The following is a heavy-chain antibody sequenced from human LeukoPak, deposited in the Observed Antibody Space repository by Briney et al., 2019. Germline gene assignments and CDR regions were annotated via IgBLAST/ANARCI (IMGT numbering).Heavy chain of an antibody. CDR2: ISAYNGNT. Sequence: ASVKVSCKASGYTFTSYGISWVRQAPGQGLEWMGWISAYNGNTNYAQKLQGRVTMTTDTSTSTAYMELRSLRSDDTAVNYCARVKEGRYSSGWYGNDYGGQGTLVTVSS. J-gene: IGHJ4*02. CDR1: GYTFTSYG. D-gene: IGHD6-19*01. CDR3: ARVKEGRYSSGWYGNDY. V-gene: IGHV1-18*01.